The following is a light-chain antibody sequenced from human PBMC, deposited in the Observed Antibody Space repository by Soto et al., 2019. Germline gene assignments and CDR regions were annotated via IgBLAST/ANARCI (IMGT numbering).Light chain of an antibody. Sequence: QSALTQPASVSGSPGQSITISCTGTSSDVGGYNYVSWYQQHPGKAPKLMIYEVSNRPSGVPDRFSASRSGTSASLAISGLQSDDEADYYCTTWDDSLNGRVFGGGTKLTVL. CDR3: TTWDDSLNGRV. CDR1: SSDVGGYNY. J-gene: IGLJ3*02. V-gene: IGLV2-14*01. CDR2: EVS.